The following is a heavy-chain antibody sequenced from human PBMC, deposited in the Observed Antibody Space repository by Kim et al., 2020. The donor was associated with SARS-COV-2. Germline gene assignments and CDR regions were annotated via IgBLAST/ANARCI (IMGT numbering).Heavy chain of an antibody. J-gene: IGHJ4*02. CDR2: ISSSSSYI. V-gene: IGHV3-21*01. CDR1: GFTFSSYS. Sequence: GGSLRLSCAASGFTFSSYSMNWVRQAPGKGLEWVSSISSSSSYIYYADSVKGRFTISRDNAKNSLYLQMNSLRAEDTAVYYCARARYSSSWMIDYWGQGTLVTVSS. CDR3: ARARYSSSWMIDY. D-gene: IGHD6-13*01.